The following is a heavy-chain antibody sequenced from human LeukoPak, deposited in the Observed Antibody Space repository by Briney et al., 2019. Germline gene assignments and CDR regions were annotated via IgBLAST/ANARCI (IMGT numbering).Heavy chain of an antibody. D-gene: IGHD3-3*01. V-gene: IGHV3-21*01. CDR2: ISSSSSYI. CDR3: AKGGTDFWSGYIDS. CDR1: GFTFSSYS. Sequence: GGSLRLSCAASGFTFSSYSMNWVRQAPGKGLEWVSSISSSSSYIYYADSVKGRFTISRDNAKNSLYLQMNSLRVEDTAVYYCAKGGTDFWSGYIDSWGQGTLVTVSS. J-gene: IGHJ4*02.